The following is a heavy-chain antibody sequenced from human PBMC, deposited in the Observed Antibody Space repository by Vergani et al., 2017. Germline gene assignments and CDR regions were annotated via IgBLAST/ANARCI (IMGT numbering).Heavy chain of an antibody. V-gene: IGHV1-69-2*01. CDR3: ATPQTGTTGGMEV. CDR2: VDPEDGET. J-gene: IGHJ6*02. CDR1: GYTFSDHY. Sequence: VQLVQSGAEVKKPGATMQISCTVSGYTFSDHYMHWVKQAPGKGLEWMGLVDPEDGETIYAEKFKGRVTIAADTSTDTAHLELSSLRSEDTAVYYCATPQTGTTGGMEVWGQGTTVVVSS. D-gene: IGHD4-17*01.